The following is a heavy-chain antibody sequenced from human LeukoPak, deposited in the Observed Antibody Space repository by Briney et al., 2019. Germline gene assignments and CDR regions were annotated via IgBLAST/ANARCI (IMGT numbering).Heavy chain of an antibody. CDR3: ASDYYDSSLVSGP. V-gene: IGHV3-66*01. CDR2: IYSGGST. J-gene: IGHJ5*02. Sequence: GGSLRLSCAASGFTFSSYAMSWVRQAPGKGLEWVSVIYSGGSTYYADSVKGRFTISRDNSKNTLYLQMNSLRAEDTAVYYCASDYYDSSLVSGPWGQGTLVTVSS. D-gene: IGHD3-22*01. CDR1: GFTFSSYA.